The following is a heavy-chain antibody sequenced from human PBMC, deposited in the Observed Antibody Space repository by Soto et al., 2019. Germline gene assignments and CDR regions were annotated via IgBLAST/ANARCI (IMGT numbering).Heavy chain of an antibody. CDR2: ISSSSSYI. CDR3: ASIGSSYYGYYYYYMDV. D-gene: IGHD2-2*01. CDR1: GFTFSSYS. J-gene: IGHJ6*03. Sequence: GGXLRLSCAASGFTFSSYSMNWVRQAPGKGLEWVSSISSSSSYIYYADSVKGRFTISRDNAKNSLYLQMNSLRAEDTAVYYCASIGSSYYGYYYYYMDVWSKGTTVTVSS. V-gene: IGHV3-21*01.